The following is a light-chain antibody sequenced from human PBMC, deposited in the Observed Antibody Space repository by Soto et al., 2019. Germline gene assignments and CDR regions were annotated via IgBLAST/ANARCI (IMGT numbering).Light chain of an antibody. CDR2: AAS. CDR1: QSVSSN. V-gene: IGKV3-15*01. CDR3: QQYHYWPYT. Sequence: EIVMTQSPATLSVSPGERATLSYRASQSVSSNLAWYQQKPGQAPRLLIYAASTRATGIPGSFSGSGFGTEFTLTISSLQSEDFAVYYCQQYHYWPYTFGQGTKLEIK. J-gene: IGKJ2*01.